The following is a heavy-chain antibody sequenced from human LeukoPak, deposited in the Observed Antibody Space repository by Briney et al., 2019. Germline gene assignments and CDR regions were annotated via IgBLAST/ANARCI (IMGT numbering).Heavy chain of an antibody. CDR2: IYYSGST. J-gene: IGHJ4*02. CDR1: GGSISSSSYY. Sequence: SETLSLTCTVSGGSISSSSYYWGWIRQPPGKGLEWIGSIYYSGSTYYNPSLKSRVTISVDTSKNQFSLKLSSVTAADTAVYYCARPFPDGYKDPFDYWGQGTLVTVSS. V-gene: IGHV4-39*01. D-gene: IGHD5-12*01. CDR3: ARPFPDGYKDPFDY.